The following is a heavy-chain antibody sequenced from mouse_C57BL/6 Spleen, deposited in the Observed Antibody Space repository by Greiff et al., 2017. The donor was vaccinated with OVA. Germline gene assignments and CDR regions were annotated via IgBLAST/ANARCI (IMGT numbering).Heavy chain of an antibody. J-gene: IGHJ1*03. CDR3: ERGGYDYDGYWYFDV. Sequence: EVKLMESGGGLVKPGGSLKLSCAASGFTFSDYGMHWVRQAPEKGLEWVAYISSGSSTIYYADTVKGRFTISRDNAKNTLFLQMTSLRSEDTAMYYCERGGYDYDGYWYFDVWGTGTTVTVSS. CDR1: GFTFSDYG. D-gene: IGHD2-4*01. CDR2: ISSGSSTI. V-gene: IGHV5-17*01.